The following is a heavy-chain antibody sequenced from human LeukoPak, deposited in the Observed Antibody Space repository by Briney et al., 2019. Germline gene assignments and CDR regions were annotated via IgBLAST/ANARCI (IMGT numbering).Heavy chain of an antibody. D-gene: IGHD2-15*01. Sequence: PGGSLRLSCAASGFSVSSNYMSWVRQAPGKGLEWVSVFYSGGSTYYADSVKGRFTISRGTSKNTLYLQMNSLRVEDTAVYYCARETSTQCSGGSCFFDYWGQGTLVTVSS. CDR1: GFSVSSNY. CDR2: FYSGGST. V-gene: IGHV3-66*02. CDR3: ARETSTQCSGGSCFFDY. J-gene: IGHJ4*02.